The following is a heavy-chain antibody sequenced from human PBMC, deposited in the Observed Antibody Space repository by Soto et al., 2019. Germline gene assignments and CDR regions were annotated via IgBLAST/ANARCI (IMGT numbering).Heavy chain of an antibody. J-gene: IGHJ4*02. CDR3: VRTSRVVAAATGEDY. Sequence: GGSLRLSCAASGFTFSSYWMHWVRQAPGKGLVWVSRINSDGSSTSYAGSVKGRFTISRDNAKNTLYLQMNSLRAEDTAVYYWVRTSRVVAAATGEDYWGGGPLFTASS. D-gene: IGHD2-15*01. CDR1: GFTFSSYW. CDR2: INSDGSST. V-gene: IGHV3-74*01.